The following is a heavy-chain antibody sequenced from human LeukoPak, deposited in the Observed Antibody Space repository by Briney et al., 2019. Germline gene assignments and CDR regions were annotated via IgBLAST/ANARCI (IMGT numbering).Heavy chain of an antibody. CDR3: ARVAYNYDFWSGYINWFDP. V-gene: IGHV1-18*01. D-gene: IGHD3-3*01. J-gene: IGHJ5*02. CDR2: ISAYNGNT. Sequence: ASVKVSCKASGYTFTSYGISWVRQAPGQGLEWMGWISAYNGNTNYAQKLQGRVTMTTDTSTSTAYMELRSLRSDDTAVYYCARVAYNYDFWSGYINWFDPWGQGTLVTVSS. CDR1: GYTFTSYG.